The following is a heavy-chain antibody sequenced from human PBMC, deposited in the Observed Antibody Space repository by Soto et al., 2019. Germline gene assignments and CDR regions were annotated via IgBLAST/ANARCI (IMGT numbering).Heavy chain of an antibody. Sequence: QVQLQQWGAGLLKPSETLSLTCAVYGGSFSGYYWSWIRQPPGKGLEWIGEINHSGSTNYNPSLKSRVTISVDTAKNQFSLKRCSVTAADTAVYYCARGLWGGRYQLLFFYDYWGQGTLVTVSS. CDR3: ARGLWGGRYQLLFFYDY. CDR2: INHSGST. CDR1: GGSFSGYY. J-gene: IGHJ4*02. V-gene: IGHV4-34*01. D-gene: IGHD2-2*01.